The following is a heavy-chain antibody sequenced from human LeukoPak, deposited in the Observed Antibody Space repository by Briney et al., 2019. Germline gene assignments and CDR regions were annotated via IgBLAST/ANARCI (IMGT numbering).Heavy chain of an antibody. CDR1: GGTFSSYA. CDR3: ARDPYYYDSSGYFDY. D-gene: IGHD3-22*01. CDR2: IIPIFGTA. V-gene: IGHV1-69*05. Sequence: ASVKVSCKASGGTFSSYAISWVRQAPGQGLEWMGGIIPIFGTANYAQKFQGRVTITTDESASTAYMELSSLRSEDTAVYYCARDPYYYDSSGYFDYWGQGTLVTVSS. J-gene: IGHJ4*02.